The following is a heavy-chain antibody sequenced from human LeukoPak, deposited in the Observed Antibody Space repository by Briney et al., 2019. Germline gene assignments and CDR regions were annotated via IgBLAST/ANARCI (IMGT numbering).Heavy chain of an antibody. CDR2: ISYDGSNK. J-gene: IGHJ3*02. V-gene: IGHV3-30-3*01. D-gene: IGHD3-22*01. CDR3: ARDPVWRTHDSSGGDI. Sequence: PGGSLRLSCAASGFTFSSYAMHWVRQAPGKGLEWVAVISYDGSNKYYADSVKGRFTISRDNSKNTLYLQMNSLRAEDTAVYYCARDPVWRTHDSSGGDIWGQGTMVTVSS. CDR1: GFTFSSYA.